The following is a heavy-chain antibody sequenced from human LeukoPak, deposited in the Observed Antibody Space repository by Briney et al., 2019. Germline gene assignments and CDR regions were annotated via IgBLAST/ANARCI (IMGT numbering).Heavy chain of an antibody. D-gene: IGHD2-21*01. Sequence: SETLSLTCTVSGGSISSGGYYWSWIRQHPGKGLEWIGYIYYSGSTYYNPSLKSRVTISVDTSKNQFSLKLSSVTAADTAVYYCAREVIAASNWFDPWGQGTLVTASS. V-gene: IGHV4-31*03. J-gene: IGHJ5*02. CDR3: AREVIAASNWFDP. CDR2: IYYSGST. CDR1: GGSISSGGYY.